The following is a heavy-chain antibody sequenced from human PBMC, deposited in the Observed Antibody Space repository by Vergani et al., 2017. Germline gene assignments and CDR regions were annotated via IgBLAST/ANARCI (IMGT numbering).Heavy chain of an antibody. CDR1: GGTFSSYA. CDR3: AGSIRGGYYGGDDYYYGMDV. J-gene: IGHJ6*02. CDR2: IIPIFGTA. Sequence: QVQLVQSGAEVKKPGSSLKVSCKASGGTFSSYAISWVRQAPGQGLEWMGGIIPIFGTANYAQEFQGRVTITADESTSTAYMELSSLRSEDTAVYYCAGSIRGGYYGGDDYYYGMDVWGQGTTVTVSS. D-gene: IGHD1-26*01. V-gene: IGHV1-69*12.